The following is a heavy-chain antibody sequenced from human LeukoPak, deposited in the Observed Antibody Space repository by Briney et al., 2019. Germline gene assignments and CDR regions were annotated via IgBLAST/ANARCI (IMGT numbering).Heavy chain of an antibody. Sequence: GGSLRLSCAASGFTFSSYAMSWVRRAPGKGLEWISAITGSGGNIYYADSVKGRFTISRDNSKNTLYLQMNSLRAEDTAVYYCAKDPRVSYYYDSSGYYYEEWGQGTLVTVSS. CDR2: ITGSGGNI. J-gene: IGHJ4*02. D-gene: IGHD3-22*01. V-gene: IGHV3-23*01. CDR3: AKDPRVSYYYDSSGYYYEE. CDR1: GFTFSSYA.